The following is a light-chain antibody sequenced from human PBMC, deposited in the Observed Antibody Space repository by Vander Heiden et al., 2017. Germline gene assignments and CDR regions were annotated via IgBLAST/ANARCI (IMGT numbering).Light chain of an antibody. J-gene: IGLJ1*01. CDR2: KDS. V-gene: IGLV3-25*03. CDR3: QSADSSGTYV. CDR1: ALPKQY. Sequence: SYELTQPPSVSVSPGQTARITCSGDALPKQYAYWYQQKPGQAPGLVIYKDSERPSRIPERFSGSSAGTTVTLTISGVQAEDEADYYCQSADSSGTYVFGTGTKVTVL.